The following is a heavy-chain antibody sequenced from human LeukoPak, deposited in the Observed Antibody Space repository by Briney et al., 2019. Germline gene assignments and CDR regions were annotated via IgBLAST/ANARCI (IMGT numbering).Heavy chain of an antibody. CDR3: ARVEATTGRNYHYYYMDV. J-gene: IGHJ6*03. V-gene: IGHV3-21*01. Sequence: PGGSLRLSCAASGFYFSSYSMNWVRQAPGKGLEGVSSINTCSTYMYYADTVKGRFTISRDNAKNSLHLQAYSLRAEDTAAYFCARVEATTGRNYHYYYMDVWGKGTTVTVSS. D-gene: IGHD1-1*01. CDR2: INTCSTYM. CDR1: GFYFSSYS.